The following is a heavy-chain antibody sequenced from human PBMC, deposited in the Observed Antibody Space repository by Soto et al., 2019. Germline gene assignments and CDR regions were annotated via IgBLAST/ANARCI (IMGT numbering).Heavy chain of an antibody. CDR3: ALGYCTNGVCYSDAFDI. V-gene: IGHV4-4*02. CDR1: SGSISSSNW. D-gene: IGHD2-8*01. CDR2: IYHSAST. Sequence: QVQLQESGPGLVKPSGTLSLTCAVSSGSISSSNWWSWVRQPPGKGLEWIGEIYHSASTNYNPSLKSRVTISVDKSKNQFSLKLSSVTAADTAVYYCALGYCTNGVCYSDAFDIWGQGTMVTVSS. J-gene: IGHJ3*02.